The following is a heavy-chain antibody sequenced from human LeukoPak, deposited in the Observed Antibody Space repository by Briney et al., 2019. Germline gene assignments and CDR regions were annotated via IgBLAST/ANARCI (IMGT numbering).Heavy chain of an antibody. CDR2: IYYSGST. CDR1: RDSFSSEGYY. D-gene: IGHD3-10*01. CDR3: ARYYYGSGSSRYFDC. V-gene: IGHV4-31*03. J-gene: IGHJ4*02. Sequence: SQTLSLTCTVSRDSFSSEGYYWSWIRQHPGKGLEYIGCIYYSGSTYYNPFLESRLTISVDTSKNQFSLKLSSVTAADTAVYYCARYYYGSGSSRYFDCWGQGTLVTVSS.